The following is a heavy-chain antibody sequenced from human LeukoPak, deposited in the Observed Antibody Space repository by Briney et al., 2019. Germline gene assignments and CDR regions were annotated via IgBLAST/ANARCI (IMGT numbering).Heavy chain of an antibody. D-gene: IGHD2-2*02. CDR3: ARGIPAQYYFDY. Sequence: ASVKVSCKASGYTFTSYDINWVRQATGQRLEWMGWINAGNGNTKYSQKFQGRVTITRDTSASTAYMELSSLRSEDTAVYYCARGIPAQYYFDYWGQGTLVTVSS. V-gene: IGHV1-3*01. J-gene: IGHJ4*02. CDR2: INAGNGNT. CDR1: GYTFTSYD.